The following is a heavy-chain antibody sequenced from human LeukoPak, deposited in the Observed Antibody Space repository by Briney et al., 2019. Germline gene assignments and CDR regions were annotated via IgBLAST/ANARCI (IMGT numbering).Heavy chain of an antibody. J-gene: IGHJ5*02. V-gene: IGHV4-61*02. CDR3: ARGSPNIQYEVWFDP. D-gene: IGHD4-11*01. CDR1: GGSITSGSHY. Sequence: SQTLSLTCTVSGGSITSGSHYWNWIRQPAGKGLEWIGRIYTSGSSNYNPSLKSRVTISVDTSKNQFSLKLSSVTAADTAVYYCARGSPNIQYEVWFDPWGQGTLVTVSS. CDR2: IYTSGSS.